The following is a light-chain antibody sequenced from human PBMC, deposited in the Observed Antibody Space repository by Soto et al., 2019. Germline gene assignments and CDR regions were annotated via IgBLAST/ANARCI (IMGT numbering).Light chain of an antibody. J-gene: IGKJ2*01. Sequence: EIVLTQSPGTLSLSPGERATLSCRASQRVSSSYLAWYQQKPGQAPSLLIYGASSRATGIPDRFSGSGSGTDFTLTISRLEPEDFAVYYCQQYGSSPPEYTFGQGTKLELK. CDR3: QQYGSSPPEYT. CDR2: GAS. V-gene: IGKV3-20*01. CDR1: QRVSSSY.